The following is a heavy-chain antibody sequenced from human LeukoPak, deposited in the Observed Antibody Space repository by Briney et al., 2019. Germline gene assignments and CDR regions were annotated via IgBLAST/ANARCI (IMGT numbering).Heavy chain of an antibody. D-gene: IGHD5-18*01. CDR1: GGSISNHY. CDR3: AGEASIQLWSRGFDI. Sequence: SETLSLTCSVSGGSISNHYWSWIRQPPGKGLEWIGYIYYSGSTNYNPSLKSRVTISVDTSKNQFSLKLSSVTAADTAVYYCAGEASIQLWSRGFDIWGQGTMVTVSS. J-gene: IGHJ3*02. V-gene: IGHV4-59*11. CDR2: IYYSGST.